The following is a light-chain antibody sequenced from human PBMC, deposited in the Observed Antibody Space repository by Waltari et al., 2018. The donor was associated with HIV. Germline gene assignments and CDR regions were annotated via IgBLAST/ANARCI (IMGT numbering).Light chain of an antibody. J-gene: IGLJ2*01. CDR2: DVT. V-gene: IGLV2-8*01. CDR3: SSYGGSSNWL. Sequence: QSALTQPPSASGSPGQSVTISCTGTSSDVGAYNYVSWFQQHPGKAPKLMIYDVTKRPSGVPDRFSGSKSGNTASLTISGLQAEDEADYYCSSYGGSSNWLFGGGTKLTVL. CDR1: SSDVGAYNY.